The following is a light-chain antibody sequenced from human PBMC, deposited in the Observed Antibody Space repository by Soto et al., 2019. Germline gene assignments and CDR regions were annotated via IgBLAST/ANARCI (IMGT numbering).Light chain of an antibody. Sequence: DIQMTQSPSSLSASVGDRVTITCQASQDISNYLNWYQQKPGKAPKLLIYDASNLETGVPSRFSGSGSGKDFTITSSSLQPEDIATYYCQQYNNLPTFGPGTKVDIK. CDR1: QDISNY. CDR2: DAS. J-gene: IGKJ3*01. V-gene: IGKV1-33*01. CDR3: QQYNNLPT.